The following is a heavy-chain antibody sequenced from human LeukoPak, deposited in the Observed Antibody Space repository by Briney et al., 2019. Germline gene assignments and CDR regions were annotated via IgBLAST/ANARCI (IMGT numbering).Heavy chain of an antibody. CDR1: GYTLTELS. D-gene: IGHD6-19*01. CDR2: FDPEDGET. V-gene: IGHV1-24*01. Sequence: ASVKVSCKVSGYTLTELSMHWVRQAPGKGLEWMGGFDPEDGETIYAQKFQGRVTMTKDTSTDTAYMVLSSLRSEDTAVYYCATARIAVAGTLYYYYYGMDVWGQGTTVTVSS. CDR3: ATARIAVAGTLYYYYYGMDV. J-gene: IGHJ6*02.